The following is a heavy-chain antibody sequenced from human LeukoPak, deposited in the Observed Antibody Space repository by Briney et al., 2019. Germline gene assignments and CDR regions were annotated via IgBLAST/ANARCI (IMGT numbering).Heavy chain of an antibody. J-gene: IGHJ3*02. CDR3: ARLLQPYYDSDTNAFDI. V-gene: IGHV4-4*07. D-gene: IGHD3-22*01. CDR1: GGSISSYY. Sequence: NPSETLSLTCTVSGGSISSYYWSWIRQPAGKGLEWIGRIYTSGSTNYNPSLKSRVTMSVDTSKNQFSLKLSSVTAADTAMYYCARLLQPYYDSDTNAFDIWGQGTMVTVSS. CDR2: IYTSGST.